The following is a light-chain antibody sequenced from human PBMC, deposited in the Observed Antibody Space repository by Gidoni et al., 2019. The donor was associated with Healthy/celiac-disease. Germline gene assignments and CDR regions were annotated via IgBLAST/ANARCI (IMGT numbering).Light chain of an antibody. CDR3: QQYNSYHMYT. CDR2: DAS. Sequence: DIQMTQSPSTLSASVGDRVTITCLASQSISSWLAWYQQKPGKAPKLLIYDASSLESGVPSRLSGSGSVTEFTLTISSLQPDDFATYYCQQYNSYHMYTFGQGTKLEIK. CDR1: QSISSW. V-gene: IGKV1-5*01. J-gene: IGKJ2*01.